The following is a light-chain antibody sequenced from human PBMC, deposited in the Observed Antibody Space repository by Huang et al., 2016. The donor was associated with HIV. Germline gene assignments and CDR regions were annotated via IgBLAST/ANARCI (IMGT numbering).Light chain of an antibody. J-gene: IGKJ2*01. CDR3: QHYGSSPRT. Sequence: EIVLTQSPGTLSLSPGERATLSCRVSQSISSSYLAWYQQKPGQAPRLFIYGASSRATGIPDRFSGSGSGTDFTLTISRLEPEDFAVYYCQHYGSSPRTFDQGTKLEIK. V-gene: IGKV3-20*01. CDR1: QSISSSY. CDR2: GAS.